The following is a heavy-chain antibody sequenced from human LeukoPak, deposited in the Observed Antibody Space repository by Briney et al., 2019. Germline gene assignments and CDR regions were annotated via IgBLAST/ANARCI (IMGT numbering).Heavy chain of an antibody. CDR2: IFPGDSDT. Sequence: GESLKISCKGSGYSFTSYWIGWERQKPGKGLEWMGIIFPGDSDTRYSPSFQGQVTISADKSISTAYLQWSSLKASDTAMYYCARRLTYDSRAYYCLDYWGQGTLVTVSS. CDR3: ARRLTYDSRAYYCLDY. J-gene: IGHJ4*02. D-gene: IGHD3-22*01. CDR1: GYSFTSYW. V-gene: IGHV5-51*01.